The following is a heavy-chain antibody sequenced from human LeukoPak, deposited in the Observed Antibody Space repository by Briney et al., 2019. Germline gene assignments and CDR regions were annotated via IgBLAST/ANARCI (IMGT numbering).Heavy chain of an antibody. CDR1: GFTVSSYY. CDR3: AKMPVEMARSGHGY. CDR2: ISSSSSTI. J-gene: IGHJ4*02. D-gene: IGHD5-24*01. Sequence: GGSLRLSCAASGFTVSSYYMSWVRQAPGKGLEWVSYISSSSSTIYYADSVKGRFTISRDNAKNSLFLQMTSLRAEDTAVYYCAKMPVEMARSGHGYWGQGTLVTVSS. V-gene: IGHV3-48*04.